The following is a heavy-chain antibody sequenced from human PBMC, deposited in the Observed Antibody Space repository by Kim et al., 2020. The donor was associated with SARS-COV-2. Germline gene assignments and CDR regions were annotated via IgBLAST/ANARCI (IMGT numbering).Heavy chain of an antibody. CDR2: IYYSGST. CDR3: ARLVAAAGSDCFDY. CDR1: GGSISSSSYY. D-gene: IGHD6-13*01. V-gene: IGHV4-39*01. J-gene: IGHJ4*02. Sequence: SETLSLTCTVSGGSISSSSYYWGWIRQPPGKGLEWIGSIYYSGSTYYNPSLKSRVTISVDTSKNQFSLKLSSVTAADTAVYYCARLVAAAGSDCFDYWGQGTLVTVSS.